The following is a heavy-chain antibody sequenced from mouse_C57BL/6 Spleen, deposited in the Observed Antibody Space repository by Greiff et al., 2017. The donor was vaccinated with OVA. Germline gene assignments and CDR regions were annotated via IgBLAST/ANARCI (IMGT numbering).Heavy chain of an antibody. V-gene: IGHV1-54*01. D-gene: IGHD1-1*02. CDR1: GYAFTNYL. CDR3: ARRYGGDYYAMDY. J-gene: IGHJ4*01. CDR2: INPGSGGT. Sequence: QVQLKESGAALVRPGTSVTVSCKASGYAFTNYLIEWVKQRPGQGLEWIGVINPGSGGTNYNEKFKGKATLTADKSSCTAYMQLSSLTSEDSAVYFCARRYGGDYYAMDYWGQGTSVTVSS.